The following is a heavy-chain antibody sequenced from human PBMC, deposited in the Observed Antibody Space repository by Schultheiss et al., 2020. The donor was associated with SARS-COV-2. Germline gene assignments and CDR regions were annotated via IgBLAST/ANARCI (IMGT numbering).Heavy chain of an antibody. Sequence: GESLKISCAASGFTFSSYAMHWVRQAPGKGLEWVAVISYDGSNKYYADSVKGRFTISRDNSKNTLYLQMNSLRAEDTAVYYCSKDRYSSSSHYFDYWGQGTLVTVSS. V-gene: IGHV3-30*04. CDR2: ISYDGSNK. CDR3: SKDRYSSSSHYFDY. J-gene: IGHJ4*02. CDR1: GFTFSSYA. D-gene: IGHD6-6*01.